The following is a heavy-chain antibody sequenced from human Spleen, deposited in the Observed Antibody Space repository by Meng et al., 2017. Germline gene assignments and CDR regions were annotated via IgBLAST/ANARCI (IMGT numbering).Heavy chain of an antibody. CDR3: ASQGWVVTHYYYYGMDV. Sequence: SETLSLTCTVSGDSISSGSYFWSWIRQPPGKGLEWIGYIYYSGSTNYNPSLKSRVTISVDTSKNQFSLKLSSVTAADTAVYYCASQGWVVTHYYYYGMDVWGQGTTVTVSS. CDR1: GDSISSGSYF. CDR2: IYYSGST. J-gene: IGHJ6*02. V-gene: IGHV4-61*01. D-gene: IGHD3-22*01.